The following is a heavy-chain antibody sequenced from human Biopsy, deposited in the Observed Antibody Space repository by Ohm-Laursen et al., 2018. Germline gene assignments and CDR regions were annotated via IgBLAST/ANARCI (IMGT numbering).Heavy chain of an antibody. CDR1: GFILNNYG. V-gene: IGHV3-23*01. CDR2: IRGSGLTT. Sequence: SLRLSCAASGFILNNYGLSWVRQAPGMGLEWVSAIRGSGLTTFYTDSVKGRFTISRDNSKNTLSLQMNSLRADDSAVYFCAREQPALSGGGSWFDSWGQGTLVIVSS. CDR3: AREQPALSGGGSWFDS. J-gene: IGHJ5*01. D-gene: IGHD6-19*01.